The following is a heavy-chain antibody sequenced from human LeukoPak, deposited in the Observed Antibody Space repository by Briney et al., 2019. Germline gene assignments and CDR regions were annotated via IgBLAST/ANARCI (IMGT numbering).Heavy chain of an antibody. V-gene: IGHV1-18*01. Sequence: ASVKVSCKASGYTFPSYGISWVRQAPGLGLEWMGWICAYLGSTNYAQKFQGRVTMTRDTSISTAYMELSRLRSDDTAVYYCARDGEGYSSGWYLGYYYYYYMDVWGKGTTVTVSS. CDR2: ICAYLGST. D-gene: IGHD6-19*01. J-gene: IGHJ6*03. CDR1: GYTFPSYG. CDR3: ARDGEGYSSGWYLGYYYYYYMDV.